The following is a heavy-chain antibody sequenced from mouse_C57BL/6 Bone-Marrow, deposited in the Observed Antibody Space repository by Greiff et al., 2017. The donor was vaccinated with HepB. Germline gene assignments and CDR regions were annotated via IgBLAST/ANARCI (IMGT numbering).Heavy chain of an antibody. Sequence: EVQLQQSGPELVKPGASVKISCKASGYTFTDYYMNWVKQSHGKSLEWIGDINPNNGGTSYNQKFKGKATLTVDKSSSTAYMELRSLTSEDSAVYYCAIYYGSSPYYFDYWGQGTTLTVSS. J-gene: IGHJ2*01. CDR3: AIYYGSSPYYFDY. V-gene: IGHV1-26*01. CDR1: GYTFTDYY. D-gene: IGHD1-1*01. CDR2: INPNNGGT.